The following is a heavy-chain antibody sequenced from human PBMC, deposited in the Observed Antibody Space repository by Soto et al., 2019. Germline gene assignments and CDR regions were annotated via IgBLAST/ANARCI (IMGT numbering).Heavy chain of an antibody. CDR3: AREVGQTSSSDAFDI. Sequence: QVHLQESGPGLVKPSETLSLTCTVSGGSISSGDYFWSWIRQPPGKGLEWIAYIYSNGSPYYNPALKSRVTISLDTSKNQCALKLSSVTAADTAVYFCAREVGQTSSSDAFDIWGQGTMVTVSS. D-gene: IGHD6-6*01. CDR1: GGSISSGDYF. CDR2: IYSNGSP. V-gene: IGHV4-30-4*01. J-gene: IGHJ3*02.